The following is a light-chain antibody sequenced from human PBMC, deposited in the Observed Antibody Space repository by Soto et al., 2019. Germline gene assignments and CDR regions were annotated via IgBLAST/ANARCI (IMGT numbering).Light chain of an antibody. J-gene: IGLJ3*02. CDR1: SSNIGAGYD. CDR3: QSYDSSLSGWV. V-gene: IGLV1-40*01. CDR2: GNS. Sequence: QPVLTQPPSVSGAPGQRVTISCTGSSSNIGAGYDVHWYQQLPGTAPKLLIYGNSNGPSGVPDRFSGSKSGTSASLAITGLQAEDEADYYCQSYDSSLSGWVFGGGTKVTVL.